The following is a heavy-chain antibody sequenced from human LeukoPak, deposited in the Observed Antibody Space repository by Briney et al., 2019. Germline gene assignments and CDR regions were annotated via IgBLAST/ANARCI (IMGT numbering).Heavy chain of an antibody. Sequence: GGSLRLSCEASGFTFSSFGMSWVGQAPGKGLEWVSAISGSGGSTYYADSVKGRLTISRDNSKNTLYLQMNSLRAEDTAVYYCAKGNNWGPFDYWGQGTLVTVSS. CDR1: GFTFSSFG. D-gene: IGHD7-27*01. CDR3: AKGNNWGPFDY. CDR2: ISGSGGST. J-gene: IGHJ4*02. V-gene: IGHV3-23*01.